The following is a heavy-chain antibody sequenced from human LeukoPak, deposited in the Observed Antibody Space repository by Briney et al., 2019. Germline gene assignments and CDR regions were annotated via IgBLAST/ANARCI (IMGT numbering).Heavy chain of an antibody. J-gene: IGHJ4*02. CDR3: AKNLRHLPY. CDR2: IKQEGSEK. Sequence: GGSLRLSCAASGYTLSSHWMSWVRQATGKGLEWVANIKQEGSEKYYVDSVKGRFTIYRDNAKNSLFLQMNSLRGEDTAVYYCAKNLRHLPYWRQGTMVTVSS. CDR1: GYTLSSHW. V-gene: IGHV3-7*01. D-gene: IGHD1-7*01.